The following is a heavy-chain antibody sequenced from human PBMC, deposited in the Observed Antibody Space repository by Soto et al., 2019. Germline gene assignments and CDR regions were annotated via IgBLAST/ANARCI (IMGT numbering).Heavy chain of an antibody. CDR3: ARGSAASGYDFYFDY. V-gene: IGHV1-2*04. J-gene: IGHJ4*02. D-gene: IGHD5-12*01. CDR1: GYTFTGYY. CDR2: INPNSGGT. Sequence: QVQLVQSGAEVKKPGASVKVSCKASGYTFTGYYMHWVRQAPGQGLEWMGWINPNSGGTNYAQKFQGWVTMTRDTSISTAYMERSRLRSDDTAVYYCARGSAASGYDFYFDYWGQGTLVTVSS.